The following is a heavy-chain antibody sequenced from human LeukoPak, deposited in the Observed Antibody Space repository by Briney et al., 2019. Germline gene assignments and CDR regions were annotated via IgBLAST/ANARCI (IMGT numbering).Heavy chain of an antibody. Sequence: PGGSLRLSCAASGFTFSSYEMNWVRQAPGKGLEWVSYISSSGGNIYYADSVKGRFTISRDNAKNSLYLQMNSLRAEDTAVYYCASSGYSYGYVGWFDPWGQGTLVTVSS. CDR3: ASSGYSYGYVGWFDP. J-gene: IGHJ5*02. CDR1: GFTFSSYE. V-gene: IGHV3-48*03. CDR2: ISSSGGNI. D-gene: IGHD5-18*01.